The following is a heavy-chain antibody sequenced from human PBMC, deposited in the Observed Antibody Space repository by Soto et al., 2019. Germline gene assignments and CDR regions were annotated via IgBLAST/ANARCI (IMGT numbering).Heavy chain of an antibody. CDR3: ARGPYSSSAFHY. V-gene: IGHV4-59*01. CDR2: IYYSGST. CDR1: GGSINSGY. D-gene: IGHD6-6*01. Sequence: NPSETLSLTCTDSGGSINSGYWSWIRQPPGKGLEWIGYIYYSGSTNYNPSLKSRVTISVDTSKNQFSLKLSSLTAADTAVYYCARGPYSSSAFHYWGQGTLVTVSS. J-gene: IGHJ4*02.